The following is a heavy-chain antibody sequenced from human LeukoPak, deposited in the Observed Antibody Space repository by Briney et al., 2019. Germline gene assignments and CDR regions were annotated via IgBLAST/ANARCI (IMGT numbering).Heavy chain of an antibody. D-gene: IGHD5-24*01. CDR1: GDSISSYY. Sequence: PSETLSLTCTVSGDSISSYYWSWVRQPAGKGLEWIGHLYTSGSTNYNPSLKSRVTMLIDTSRNHFSLKLNSVTAADTAVYYCARHRPAERWLQFVHAFDIWGQGTMVTVS. CDR3: ARHRPAERWLQFVHAFDI. J-gene: IGHJ3*02. CDR2: LYTSGST. V-gene: IGHV4-4*07.